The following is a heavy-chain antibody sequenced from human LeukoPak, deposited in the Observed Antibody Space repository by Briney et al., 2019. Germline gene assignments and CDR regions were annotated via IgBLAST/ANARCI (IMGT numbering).Heavy chain of an antibody. CDR3: ARGVAALRDV. V-gene: IGHV3-7*04. J-gene: IGHJ6*04. D-gene: IGHD6-6*01. Sequence: GGSLRLSCAASRFTFSNYWRNWVRQAPGKGLEWVANIKQDASEKYYVDSVRGRFTISRDNAKNSLYLQMDSLRGEDTAVYFCARGVAALRDVWGKGTTVTVSS. CDR2: IKQDASEK. CDR1: RFTFSNYW.